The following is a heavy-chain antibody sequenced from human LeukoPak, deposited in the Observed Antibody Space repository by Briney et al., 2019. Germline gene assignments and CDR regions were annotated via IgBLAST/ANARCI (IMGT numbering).Heavy chain of an antibody. J-gene: IGHJ5*02. CDR1: GGSISSSSYY. CDR3: AREGVEGQPRFDP. V-gene: IGHV4-61*01. CDR2: IYYSGST. Sequence: SETLSLTCTVSGGSISSSSYYWSWIRQPPGKGLEWIGYIYYSGSTNYNPSLKSRVTISVDTSKNQFSLKLSSVTAADTAVYYCAREGVEGQPRFDPWGQGTLVTVSS. D-gene: IGHD5-24*01.